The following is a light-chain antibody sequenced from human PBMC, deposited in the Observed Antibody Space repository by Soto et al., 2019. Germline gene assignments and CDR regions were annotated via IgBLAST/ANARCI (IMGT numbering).Light chain of an antibody. J-gene: IGKJ1*01. CDR2: GAS. CDR1: QSVSSSY. Sequence: EIVLTQSPGTLSLSPGERATLSCRASQSVSSSYLAWYQQKPGQAPRLLIYGASSRATGIPDRFSGSGSGTDFTLTIGRREPEDFAVYYCQQYGSSRWTFGQGPKVEIK. V-gene: IGKV3-20*01. CDR3: QQYGSSRWT.